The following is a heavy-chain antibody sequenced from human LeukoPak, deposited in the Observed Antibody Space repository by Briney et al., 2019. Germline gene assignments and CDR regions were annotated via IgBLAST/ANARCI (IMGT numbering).Heavy chain of an antibody. CDR1: GGSFSGYY. V-gene: IGHV4-34*01. CDR2: INHSGST. J-gene: IGHJ6*03. D-gene: IGHD6-13*01. CDR3: ASCSMGIYYYYYMDV. Sequence: SETLSLTCAVYGGSFSGYYWSWIRQPPGKGLEWIGEINHSGSTNYNPSLKSRVTISVDTSKNQFSLKLRSDDTAVYYCASCSMGIYYYYYMDVWGKGTTVTISS.